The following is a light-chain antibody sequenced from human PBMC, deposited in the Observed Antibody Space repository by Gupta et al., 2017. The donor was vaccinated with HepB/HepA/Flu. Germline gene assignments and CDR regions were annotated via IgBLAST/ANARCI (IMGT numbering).Light chain of an antibody. J-gene: IGLJ3*02. CDR2: DVS. Sequence: QSALTQPASVSGSPGQSITISCTGTSSDILTYKYFSWYQQHPGKAPKVLISDVSDRPSGVSDRFSGSKSGNTAYLTISGLQAEDEADYYCSSYTSRSTVFGGGTKLTVL. CDR3: SSYTSRSTV. V-gene: IGLV2-14*01. CDR1: SSDILTYKY.